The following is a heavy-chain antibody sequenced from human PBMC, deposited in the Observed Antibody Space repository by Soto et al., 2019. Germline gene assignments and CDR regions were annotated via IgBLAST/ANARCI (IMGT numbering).Heavy chain of an antibody. J-gene: IGHJ5*02. CDR1: GFTFNNYA. V-gene: IGHV3-23*01. CDR2: ISGSGGST. CDR3: AKSEWELLNWFDP. Sequence: EVQLLESGGGLVQPGGSLRLSCAASGFTFNNYAMNWVRQAPGKGLEWVSTISGSGGSTYYADSVKGRFTISRDNSKHTLYLQMNSLRAEDTAVYYCAKSEWELLNWFDPWGQGTLVTVSS. D-gene: IGHD1-26*01.